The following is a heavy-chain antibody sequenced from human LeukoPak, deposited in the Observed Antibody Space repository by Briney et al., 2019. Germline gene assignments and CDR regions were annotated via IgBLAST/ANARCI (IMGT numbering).Heavy chain of an antibody. Sequence: GRSLRLSCVASGFIFSDHAFHWVRQSPDKGLEWVALIGSDGTKKYCADSVQGRFTVSRENSKNTLFLQMNTVRADDTAVYFCARQMTSTRLFDSWGQGTLVTVSS. CDR1: GFIFSDHA. D-gene: IGHD5/OR15-5a*01. CDR2: IGSDGTKK. J-gene: IGHJ4*02. CDR3: ARQMTSTRLFDS. V-gene: IGHV3-30*04.